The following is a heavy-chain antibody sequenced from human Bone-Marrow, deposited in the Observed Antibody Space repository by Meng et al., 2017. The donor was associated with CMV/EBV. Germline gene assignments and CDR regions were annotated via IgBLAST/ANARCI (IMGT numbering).Heavy chain of an antibody. V-gene: IGHV3-73*01. CDR3: IRGSSSGNYYGMDV. CDR1: GFTLSGST. D-gene: IGHD6-13*01. Sequence: GESLKISCAASGFTLSGSTIHWVRQGPGKGLEWVGRIRSRSSNDATGYAASVKGRFTISRDDSKNTAYLEMNSLKIEDTAVYYCIRGSSSGNYYGMDVWGQGTTVTGSS. J-gene: IGHJ6*01. CDR2: IRSRSSNDAT.